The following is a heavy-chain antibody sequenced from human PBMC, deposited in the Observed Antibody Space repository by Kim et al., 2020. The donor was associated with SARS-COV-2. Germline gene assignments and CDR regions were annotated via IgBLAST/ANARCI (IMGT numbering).Heavy chain of an antibody. CDR1: GFTFSSYS. D-gene: IGHD2-15*01. V-gene: IGHV3-21*01. CDR2: ISSSSSYI. CDR3: ARDGVAGYYYYGMDV. J-gene: IGHJ6*02. Sequence: GGSLRLSCAASGFTFSSYSMNWVRQAPGKGLECVSSISSSSSYIYYADSVKGRFTISRDNAKNSLYLQMNSLRAEDTAVYYCARDGVAGYYYYGMDVWGQGTTVTVSS.